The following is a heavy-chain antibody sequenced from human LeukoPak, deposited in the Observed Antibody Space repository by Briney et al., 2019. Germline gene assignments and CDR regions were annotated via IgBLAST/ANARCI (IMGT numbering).Heavy chain of an antibody. V-gene: IGHV3-7*01. CDR1: GFMLSSYW. D-gene: IGHD3-10*01. CDR3: AREGSQSASATYPGND. J-gene: IGHJ4*02. Sequence: GGSLRLSCAGSGFMLSSYWMGWVRQAPGKGLEWVANIKQDGSEKYYVDSVKGRFTISRDNAKNSLYLQMNRLRAEDTAVYYCAREGSQSASATYPGNDWGQGTLVTVSS. CDR2: IKQDGSEK.